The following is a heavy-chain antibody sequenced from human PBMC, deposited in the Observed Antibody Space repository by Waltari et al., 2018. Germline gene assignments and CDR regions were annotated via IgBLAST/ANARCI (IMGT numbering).Heavy chain of an antibody. D-gene: IGHD6-19*01. Sequence: EAQQRESGGDLVQPGGSVILACVVSGFTLSNYWMSWVRKAPGKGLEWVANINKDGIETYYVDSVRGRFTISKDDAKNSVYLQMNSLKVEDTAVYYCIRDYGSPYWGQGTLVTVSS. V-gene: IGHV3-7*03. J-gene: IGHJ4*02. CDR3: IRDYGSPY. CDR2: INKDGIET. CDR1: GFTLSNYW.